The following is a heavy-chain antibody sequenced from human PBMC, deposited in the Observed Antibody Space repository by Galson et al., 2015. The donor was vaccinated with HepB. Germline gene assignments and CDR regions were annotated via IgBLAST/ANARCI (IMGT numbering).Heavy chain of an antibody. CDR3: ARDRDCSGGSCEDGMDV. D-gene: IGHD2-15*01. J-gene: IGHJ6*02. Sequence: SLRVSCAASGFTFSSYWMHWVRQGPGKGLVWVSRINSDGSSTSYADSVKGRFTISRDNAKNTLYLQMNSLRAEDTAVYYCARDRDCSGGSCEDGMDVWGQGTTVTVSS. V-gene: IGHV3-74*01. CDR2: INSDGSST. CDR1: GFTFSSYW.